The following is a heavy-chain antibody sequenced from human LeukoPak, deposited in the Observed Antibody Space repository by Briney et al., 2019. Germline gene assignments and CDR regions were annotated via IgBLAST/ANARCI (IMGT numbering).Heavy chain of an antibody. D-gene: IGHD3-22*01. CDR1: GYTFTSYY. CDR2: INPSGGST. V-gene: IGHV1-46*01. J-gene: IGHJ4*02. CDR3: ARETYYYDSSGYYLPGDY. Sequence: ASVKVSRKASGYTFTSYYMHWVRQAPGQGLEWMGIINPSGGSTSYAQKFQGRVTMTRDTSTSTVYMELSSLRSEDTAVYYCARETYYYDSSGYYLPGDYWGQGTLVTVSS.